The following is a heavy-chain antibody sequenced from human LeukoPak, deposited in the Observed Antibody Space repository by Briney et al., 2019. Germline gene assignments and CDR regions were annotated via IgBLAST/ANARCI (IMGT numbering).Heavy chain of an antibody. CDR2: IYYSGST. CDR3: ARSGSYAAAGDY. Sequence: PSETLSLTCTVSGGSISSYYLNWIRRPPGKGLERIGYIYYSGSTNYNPSLKSRVTISLDTSKNQFSLKLSSVTAADTAVYYCARSGSYAAAGDYWGQGTLVTVSS. V-gene: IGHV4-59*08. CDR1: GGSISSYY. D-gene: IGHD2-15*01. J-gene: IGHJ4*02.